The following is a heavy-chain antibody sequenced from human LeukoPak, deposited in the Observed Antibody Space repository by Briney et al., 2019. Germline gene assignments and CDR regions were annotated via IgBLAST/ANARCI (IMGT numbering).Heavy chain of an antibody. V-gene: IGHV1-2*02. CDR3: TREARAGNWFDP. CDR2: INPDSGGT. J-gene: IGHJ5*02. CDR1: GYTFTSCD. Sequence: ASVKVSCKASGYTFTSCDINWVRQAPGQGLEWMGWINPDSGGTNYAQKFQGRVTMTRDTSISTVYMELSRLTYDDTAVFYCTREARAGNWFDPWGQGTPVTVSS. D-gene: IGHD5-12*01.